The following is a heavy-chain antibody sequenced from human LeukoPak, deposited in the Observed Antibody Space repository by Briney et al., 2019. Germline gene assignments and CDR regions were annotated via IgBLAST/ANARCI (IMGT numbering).Heavy chain of an antibody. CDR1: RGSISSYY. V-gene: IGHV4-59*01. Sequence: SETLSLTCTVSRGSISSYYWSWIRQPPGKGLEWIGYIYYSGSTNYNPSLKSRVTISVDTSKNQFSLKLSSVTAADTAVYYCARGPYYYDSSGYYPIDYWGQGTLVTVSS. CDR3: ARGPYYYDSSGYYPIDY. D-gene: IGHD3-22*01. CDR2: IYYSGST. J-gene: IGHJ4*02.